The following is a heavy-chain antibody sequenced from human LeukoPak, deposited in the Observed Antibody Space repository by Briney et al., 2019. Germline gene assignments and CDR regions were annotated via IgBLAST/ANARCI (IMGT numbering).Heavy chain of an antibody. Sequence: SQTLSLTCAISGDSVSSNSVPWNWIRQSPSSGLEWLGKPYYRSKWYYEYAVSVKSRINISPATSKNQFSLQLTSVTPEDTAVYYCSLARSEYHYGMDVWGQGTTVTVSS. CDR3: SLARSEYHYGMDV. J-gene: IGHJ6*02. CDR2: PYYRSKWYY. V-gene: IGHV6-1*01. CDR1: GDSVSSNSVP.